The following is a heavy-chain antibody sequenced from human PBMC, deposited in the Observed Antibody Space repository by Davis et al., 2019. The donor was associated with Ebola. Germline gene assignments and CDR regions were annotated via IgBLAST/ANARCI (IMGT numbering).Heavy chain of an antibody. Sequence: GESLKISCKGSGYSFTYNWIAWVRQMPGKGLEWMGTIYPGDSDTRYSPSLQGRVTISVDMSIKTAYLQWSSLEASDTATYYCARRGYSYDKLDYWGQGTLVTVSS. CDR2: IYPGDSDT. CDR3: ARRGYSYDKLDY. CDR1: GYSFTYNW. J-gene: IGHJ4*02. V-gene: IGHV5-51*01. D-gene: IGHD5-18*01.